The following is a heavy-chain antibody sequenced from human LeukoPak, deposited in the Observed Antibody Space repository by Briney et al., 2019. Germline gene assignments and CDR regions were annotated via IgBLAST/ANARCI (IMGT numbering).Heavy chain of an antibody. CDR3: ARARKTRNIYGDYVFLFDY. CDR2: INPNSGDT. D-gene: IGHD4-17*01. CDR1: GYTFTGYH. Sequence: GASVKVSCKASGYTFTGYHMHWVRQAPGQGLEWMGWINPNSGDTKYAQKFRGRVTMTRDTSISTAYMELSRLRSDDTALYYCARARKTRNIYGDYVFLFDYWGQRTLVTVSS. V-gene: IGHV1-2*02. J-gene: IGHJ4*02.